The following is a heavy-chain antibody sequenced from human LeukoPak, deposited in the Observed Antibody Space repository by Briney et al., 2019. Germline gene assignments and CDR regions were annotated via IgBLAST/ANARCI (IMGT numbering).Heavy chain of an antibody. V-gene: IGHV1-69*06. CDR1: NYTFTSYG. CDR3: ARAGTAAGSGDY. D-gene: IGHD6-13*01. Sequence: SVKVSCKASNYTFTSYGISWVRQAPGQGLEWMGGIIPIFGTANYAQKFQGRVTITADKSTSTAYMELSSLRSEDTAVHYCARAGTAAGSGDYWGQGTLVTVSS. CDR2: IIPIFGTA. J-gene: IGHJ4*02.